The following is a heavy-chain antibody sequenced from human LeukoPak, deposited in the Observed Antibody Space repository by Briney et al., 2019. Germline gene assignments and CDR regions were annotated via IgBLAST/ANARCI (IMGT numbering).Heavy chain of an antibody. D-gene: IGHD1-20*01. J-gene: IGHJ4*02. CDR1: GFTFSSYA. CDR3: ARQLLNWNQEYDY. CDR2: ISGSGGST. Sequence: SGGSLRLSCAASGFTFSSYAMSWVRQAPGKGLEWVSAISGSGGSTYYADSVKGRFTISRDNAKNSLYLQMNSLRAEDTAVYYCARQLLNWNQEYDYWGQGTLVTVSS. V-gene: IGHV3-23*01.